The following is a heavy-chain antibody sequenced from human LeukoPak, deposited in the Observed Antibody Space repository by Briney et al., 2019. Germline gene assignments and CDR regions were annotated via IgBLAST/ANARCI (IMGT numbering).Heavy chain of an antibody. J-gene: IGHJ5*02. CDR3: ATKGNNWFDP. Sequence: GASLQISCKGSGYSFTSCWISWVRQMPGKGLEWMGRIDPSDSYTNYSPSFQGHVTISADKSISTAYLQWSSLKASDTAMYYCATKGNNWFDPWGQGTLVTVSS. CDR1: GYSFTSCW. V-gene: IGHV5-10-1*01. CDR2: IDPSDSYT.